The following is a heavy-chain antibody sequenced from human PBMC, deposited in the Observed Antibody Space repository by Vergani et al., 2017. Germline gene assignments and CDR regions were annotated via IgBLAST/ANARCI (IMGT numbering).Heavy chain of an antibody. CDR1: GGTFNSSA. CDR3: AREINNSFDS. Sequence: QVQLVQSGPELMKPGSSVKISCEASGGTFNSSAFTWVRQAPGQGLEWMGAIVPMFGTATYAQKFRDRVTIFADESTKTAHMELSSLRPDDAAVCFCAREINNSFDSGGQGTLVAVAS. J-gene: IGHJ4*02. CDR2: IVPMFGTA. V-gene: IGHV1-69*01. D-gene: IGHD1-14*01.